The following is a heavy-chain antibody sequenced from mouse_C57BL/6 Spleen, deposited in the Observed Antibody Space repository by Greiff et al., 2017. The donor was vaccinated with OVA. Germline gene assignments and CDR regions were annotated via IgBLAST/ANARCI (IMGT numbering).Heavy chain of an antibody. CDR3: GRNSYYDCYWYFDV. CDR2: IRRGGST. V-gene: IGHV2-2*01. CDR1: GFSFTSYG. Sequence: VQLQQSGPGLVQPSQSLSITCTVSGFSFTSYGVHWVRQSPGKGLEWLGVIRRGGSTDYNAAFIYSPGTSKDNSKSQVFYKMNSLQADDTAIYYCGRNSYYDCYWYFDVWGTGTTVTVSS. D-gene: IGHD2-4*01. J-gene: IGHJ1*03.